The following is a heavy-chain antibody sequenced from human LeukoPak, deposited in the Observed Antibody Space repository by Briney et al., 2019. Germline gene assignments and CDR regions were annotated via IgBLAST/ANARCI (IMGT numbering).Heavy chain of an antibody. J-gene: IGHJ4*02. D-gene: IGHD3-10*01. CDR1: GFTFSDHY. V-gene: IGHV3-72*01. Sequence: GGSLRLSCAASGFTFSDHYMDWVRQAPGKGLDWIGHSRNRAHSYSTEYAASVKGRFTVSRADSENSLYLQMNSLKTDDTAVYYCVALIRGLGYWGQGTLVTVSS. CDR2: SRNRAHSYST. CDR3: VALIRGLGY.